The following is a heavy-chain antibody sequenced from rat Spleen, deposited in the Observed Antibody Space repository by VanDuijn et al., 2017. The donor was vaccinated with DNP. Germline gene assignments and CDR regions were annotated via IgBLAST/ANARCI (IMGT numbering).Heavy chain of an antibody. Sequence: EVQLQESGPGLVKPSQSLSLTCSVTGYSITSNYWGWIRKFPGNKMEWIGHISYSGRTTYNPSLKSRISITRDTSKNQFFLQLNSVSTEDTATYYCTREMIIITPSAMDAWGQGISVTVSS. V-gene: IGHV3-1*01. CDR3: TREMIIITPSAMDA. CDR1: GYSITSNY. CDR2: ISYSGRT. D-gene: IGHD1-12*02. J-gene: IGHJ4*01.